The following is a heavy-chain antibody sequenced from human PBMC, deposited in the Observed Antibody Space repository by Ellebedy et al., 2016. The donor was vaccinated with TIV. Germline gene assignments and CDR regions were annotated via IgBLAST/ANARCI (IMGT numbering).Heavy chain of an antibody. J-gene: IGHJ3*02. CDR1: GGSLHRSDYY. V-gene: IGHV4-39*01. Sequence: SETLSLTXTVSGGSLHRSDYYWGWIRQPPGKGLEWIGSVYYTESAYYNPSLKSRVTISVDTSKKHFSLKLSSVTAADTAVYYCATHCGNPNCHGCRAFDIWGQGTMVTVSS. CDR3: ATHCGNPNCHGCRAFDI. D-gene: IGHD2-21*01. CDR2: VYYTESA.